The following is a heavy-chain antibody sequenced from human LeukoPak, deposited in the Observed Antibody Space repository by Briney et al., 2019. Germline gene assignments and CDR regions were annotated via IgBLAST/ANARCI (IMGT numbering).Heavy chain of an antibody. V-gene: IGHV1-2*02. CDR3: ARELLWFRELLSSNWFDP. CDR1: GYTFTGYY. CDR2: INPNSGGT. D-gene: IGHD3-10*01. J-gene: IGHJ5*02. Sequence: ASVKVSCKASGYTFTGYYMHWVRQAPGQGLEWMGWINPNSGGTNYAQKFQGRVTMTRDTSISTAYMELSRLRSDDTAVYYCARELLWFRELLSSNWFDPWGQGTLVTVSS.